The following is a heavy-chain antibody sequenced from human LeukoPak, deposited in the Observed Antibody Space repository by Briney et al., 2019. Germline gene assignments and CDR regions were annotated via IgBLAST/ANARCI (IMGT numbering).Heavy chain of an antibody. J-gene: IGHJ3*02. CDR1: GYTFTSYY. Sequence: ASVKVSCKASGYTFTSYYMHWVRQAPGQGLEWMGVINPTGGSTIYAQRFQGRVTMTRDTSTSAVYMELSNLRSEDTAVYYCARGGYSSSWAAFDIWGQGTMVTVSS. CDR2: INPTGGST. CDR3: ARGGYSSSWAAFDI. V-gene: IGHV1-46*01. D-gene: IGHD6-13*01.